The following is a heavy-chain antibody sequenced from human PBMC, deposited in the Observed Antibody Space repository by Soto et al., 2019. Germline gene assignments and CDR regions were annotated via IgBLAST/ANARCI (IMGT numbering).Heavy chain of an antibody. CDR3: ARAHPSTLAVAGILNWFDP. Sequence: ASVKVSCKASGYTFTGYYMHWVRQAPGQGLEWMGWINPNSGGTNYAQKFQGRVTMTRDTSISTAYMELSRLRSDDTAVYYCARAHPSTLAVAGILNWFDPWGQGTLVTVSS. CDR2: INPNSGGT. J-gene: IGHJ5*02. V-gene: IGHV1-2*02. CDR1: GYTFTGYY. D-gene: IGHD6-19*01.